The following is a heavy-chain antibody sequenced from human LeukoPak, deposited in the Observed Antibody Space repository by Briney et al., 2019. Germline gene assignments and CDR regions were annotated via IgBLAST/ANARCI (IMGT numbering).Heavy chain of an antibody. J-gene: IGHJ6*02. CDR2: INPSGGST. CDR3: AREEDYYDSSGYYRSLYYYYYGMDV. V-gene: IGHV1-46*01. CDR1: GYTFTSNY. Sequence: ASVKVSCKASGYTFTSNYMHWVRQAPGQGLEWMGIINPSGGSTSYAQKFQGRVTMTRDTSTSTVYMELSSLRSEDTAVYYCAREEDYYDSSGYYRSLYYYYYGMDVWGQGTTVTVSS. D-gene: IGHD3-22*01.